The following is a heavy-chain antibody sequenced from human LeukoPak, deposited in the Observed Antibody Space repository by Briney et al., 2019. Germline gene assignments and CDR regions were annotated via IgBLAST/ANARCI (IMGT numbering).Heavy chain of an antibody. J-gene: IGHJ4*02. CDR2: IYYSGST. CDR1: GGSISSYY. V-gene: IGHV4-59*01. Sequence: SETLSPTCTVSGGSISSYYWSWIRQPPGKGLEWIGYIYYSGSTNYNPSLKSRVTISVDTSKNQFSLKLSSVTAADTAVYYCARGVEAARPYYFDYWGQGTLVTVSS. CDR3: ARGVEAARPYYFDY. D-gene: IGHD6-6*01.